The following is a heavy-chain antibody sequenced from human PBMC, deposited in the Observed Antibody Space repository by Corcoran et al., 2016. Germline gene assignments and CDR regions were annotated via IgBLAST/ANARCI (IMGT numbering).Heavy chain of an antibody. CDR3: ARGGGWSSGRFRAFGF. J-gene: IGHJ3*01. D-gene: IGHD6-25*01. V-gene: IGHV3-74*03. CDR1: GFAFSTYW. Sequence: EVQLVESGGGLVQPGGSLRLSCAASGFAFSTYWMHWVRQVPGKGLMWVSRITGDGSDTTYADSVKGRFTISRDNAENKLYLQMDSLRAEDTAVDYCARGGGWSSGRFRAFGFWGQGTMVTVSS. CDR2: ITGDGSDT.